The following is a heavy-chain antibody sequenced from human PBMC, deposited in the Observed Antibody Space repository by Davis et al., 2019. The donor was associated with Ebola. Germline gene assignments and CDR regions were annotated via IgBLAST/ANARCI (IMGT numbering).Heavy chain of an antibody. J-gene: IGHJ5*02. CDR1: GGTFSSYA. V-gene: IGHV1-18*01. CDR2: ISAYNGNT. Sequence: ASVKVSCKASGGTFSSYAISWVRQAPGQGLEWMGWISAYNGNTNYAQKLQGRVTMTTDTSTSTAYMELRSLRSDDTAVYYCARELRVTGKWFDPWGQGTLVTVSS. D-gene: IGHD1-20*01. CDR3: ARELRVTGKWFDP.